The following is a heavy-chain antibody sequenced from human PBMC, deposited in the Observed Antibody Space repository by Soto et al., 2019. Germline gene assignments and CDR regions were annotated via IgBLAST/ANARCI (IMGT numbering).Heavy chain of an antibody. D-gene: IGHD2-15*01. CDR3: ARDGRWSASANWFDP. CDR1: GFTFSSYG. CDR2: IWYDGSNK. J-gene: IGHJ5*02. V-gene: IGHV3-33*01. Sequence: QVQLVESGGGVVQPGRSLRLSCAASGFTFSSYGMHWVRQAPGKGLEWVAVIWYDGSNKYYADSVKGRFTISRDNSKNSLYLQMNSLRAEDTAVYYCARDGRWSASANWFDPWGQGTLVTVSS.